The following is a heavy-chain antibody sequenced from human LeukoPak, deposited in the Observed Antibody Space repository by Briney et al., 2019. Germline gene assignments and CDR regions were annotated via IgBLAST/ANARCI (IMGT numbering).Heavy chain of an antibody. V-gene: IGHV3-21*01. CDR1: GFTFSSYS. J-gene: IGHJ4*02. CDR2: ISSSSSYI. CDR3: ASGERGSISH. Sequence: GGSLRLSCAASGFTFSSYSMNWVRQAPGKGLEWVSSISSSSSYIYYADSVKGRFTISRDNAKNSPYLQMNSLRAEDTAVYYCASGERGSISHWGQGTLVTVSS. D-gene: IGHD2-21*01.